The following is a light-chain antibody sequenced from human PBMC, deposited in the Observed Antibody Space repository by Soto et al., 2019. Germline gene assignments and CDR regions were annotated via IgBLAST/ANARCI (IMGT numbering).Light chain of an antibody. CDR3: QQANSFPRT. Sequence: DIQMTQSPSSVSASVGDRVTITCRASQAISTWLAWYQQKPGKAPKLLIYAASNLQTGVPSRFSGSGSGTDFTLTISSLQPEDFATYDFQQANSFPRTFVQGTKVEIK. CDR1: QAISTW. J-gene: IGKJ1*01. V-gene: IGKV1D-12*01. CDR2: AAS.